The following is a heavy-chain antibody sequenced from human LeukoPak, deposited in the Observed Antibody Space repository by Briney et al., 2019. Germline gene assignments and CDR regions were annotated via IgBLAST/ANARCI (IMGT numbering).Heavy chain of an antibody. CDR3: ARDCAGGTWSYFDY. V-gene: IGHV3-33*01. D-gene: IGHD2-8*02. Sequence: GRSLSLFCAASGFTFSRNGMHWVRQAPGKGLEWVAGVWSDGSYKYYTDSVKGRFTISRDNSENALYLQMNSLRAEDTAVYYCARDCAGGTWSYFDYWGQGTLVTVSS. CDR2: VWSDGSYK. CDR1: GFTFSRNG. J-gene: IGHJ4*02.